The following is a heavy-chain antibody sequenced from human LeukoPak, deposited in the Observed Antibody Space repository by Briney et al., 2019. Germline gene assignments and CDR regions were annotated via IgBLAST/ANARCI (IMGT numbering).Heavy chain of an antibody. CDR2: IYSGGST. D-gene: IGHD5-12*01. CDR1: GFTVSSNY. J-gene: IGHJ4*02. Sequence: PGGSLRLSCAASGFTVSSNYMSWVRQAPGKGLEWVSVIYSGGSTYYADSAKGRFTISRDNSKNTLYLQMNSLGAEDTAVYYCARDRSGYDAAAVYWGQGTLVTVSS. V-gene: IGHV3-53*01. CDR3: ARDRSGYDAAAVY.